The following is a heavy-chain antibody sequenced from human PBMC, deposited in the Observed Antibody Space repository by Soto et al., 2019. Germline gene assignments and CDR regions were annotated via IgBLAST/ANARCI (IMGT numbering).Heavy chain of an antibody. CDR1: GFTFSSFW. D-gene: IGHD2-21*01. CDR2: IKEDASEK. J-gene: IGHJ6*02. V-gene: IGHV3-7*01. Sequence: GGSLRLSCVASGFTFSSFWMNWVRQAPGKGLEWVANIKEDASEKHYVDSVKGRFTISRDNAKNSLYLQVNSLRAEDTAVYYCARDGEEHVRTHYSYYGMDVWGQGDTVTAAS. CDR3: ARDGEEHVRTHYSYYGMDV.